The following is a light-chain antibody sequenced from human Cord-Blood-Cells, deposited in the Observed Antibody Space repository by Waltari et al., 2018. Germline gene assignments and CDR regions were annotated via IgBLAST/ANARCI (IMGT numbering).Light chain of an antibody. CDR2: YDS. J-gene: IGLJ2*01. Sequence: SYVLTQPPSVSVAPGKTARITCGGNNIGSKRVHWYQQTPGQAPVLVIYYDSDRPSGIPERCSGSNAGNTATLTISRVEAGDEADYYCQVWDSSSDHVVFGGGTKLTVL. CDR1: NIGSKR. CDR3: QVWDSSSDHVV. V-gene: IGLV3-21*04.